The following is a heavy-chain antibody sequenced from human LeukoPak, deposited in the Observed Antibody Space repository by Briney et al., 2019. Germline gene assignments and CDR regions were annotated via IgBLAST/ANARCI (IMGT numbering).Heavy chain of an antibody. J-gene: IGHJ4*02. Sequence: ASVKVSCKASGYTFTGYCMHWVRQAPGQGLEWMGWIDPNSGGTEYPQKFQGRVSMTRDTSISTAYMELSRLRSDDTAVYYCARDRDTVTTSYYFDYWGQGTLVTVSS. CDR3: ARDRDTVTTSYYFDY. V-gene: IGHV1-2*02. CDR1: GYTFTGYC. CDR2: IDPNSGGT. D-gene: IGHD4-17*01.